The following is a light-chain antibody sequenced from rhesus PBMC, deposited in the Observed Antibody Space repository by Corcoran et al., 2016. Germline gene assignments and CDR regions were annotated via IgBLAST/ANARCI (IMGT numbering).Light chain of an antibody. V-gene: IGKV1-22*01. CDR3: QQYSSRPYS. CDR2: KAS. Sequence: DIQMTQSPPSLSASVGDTVTITCRASQGISIRLAWYQQKPGKAPKVLISKASSLNNGVPSRFSGGGSGTEFTLTISSLQSEDFGAYYCQQYSSRPYSFGQGTKIDIK. CDR1: QGISIR. J-gene: IGKJ2*01.